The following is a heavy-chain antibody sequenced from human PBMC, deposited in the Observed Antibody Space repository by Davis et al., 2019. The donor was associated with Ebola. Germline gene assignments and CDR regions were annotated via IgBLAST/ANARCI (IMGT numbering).Heavy chain of an antibody. CDR3: ARPRNIVLMVYADYGMDV. CDR1: GYSFTSYW. J-gene: IGHJ6*02. D-gene: IGHD2-8*01. CDR2: IDPSDSYT. Sequence: KVSCKGSGYSFTSYWISWVRQMPGKGLEWMGRIDPSDSYTNYSPSFQGHVTISADKSISTAYLQWSSLKASDTAMYYCARPRNIVLMVYADYGMDVWGQGTTVAVS. V-gene: IGHV5-10-1*01.